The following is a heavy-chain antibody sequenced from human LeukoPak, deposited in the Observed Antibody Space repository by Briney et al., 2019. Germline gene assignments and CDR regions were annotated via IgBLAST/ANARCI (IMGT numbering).Heavy chain of an antibody. V-gene: IGHV4-4*07. CDR3: ARGSYRNPYYFDY. CDR1: GGSICSYY. D-gene: IGHD1-14*01. J-gene: IGHJ4*02. Sequence: SETLSLTCTVSGGSICSYYWSWIRQPAGKGLEWIGRIYTSGSTNYNPSLKSRVTISVDKSKNQFSLKLSSVTAADTAVYYRARGSYRNPYYFDYWGQGTLVTVSS. CDR2: IYTSGST.